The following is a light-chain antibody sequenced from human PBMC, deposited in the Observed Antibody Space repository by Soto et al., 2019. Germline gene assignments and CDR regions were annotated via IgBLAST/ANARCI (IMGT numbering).Light chain of an antibody. Sequence: DSQMTQSPSSLSASEGDRVTITCRASQNINNYLNWYQQQLGQAPRLLIYAASGLQSGVPSRFSGTGSGTDFTLTISSVQAEDFATYFCQQSHTTPYTFGRGTKLEIK. CDR2: AAS. CDR3: QQSHTTPYT. J-gene: IGKJ2*01. V-gene: IGKV1-39*01. CDR1: QNINNY.